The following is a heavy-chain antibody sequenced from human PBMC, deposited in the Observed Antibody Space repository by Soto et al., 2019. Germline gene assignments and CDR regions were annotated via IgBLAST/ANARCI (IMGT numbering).Heavy chain of an antibody. CDR1: GGSFSGYY. J-gene: IGHJ5*02. V-gene: IGHV4-34*02. Sequence: QVQLQQWGAGLLKPSETLSLTCAVYGGSFSGYYWTWIRQPPGKGLEWIGQINHSGSTNYNPSLKSRVSISIDTSKNQLSLNLSSVTAADTAVYYCARRLVNRPVDPWGQGTLVTVSS. D-gene: IGHD2-15*01. CDR3: ARRLVNRPVDP. CDR2: INHSGST.